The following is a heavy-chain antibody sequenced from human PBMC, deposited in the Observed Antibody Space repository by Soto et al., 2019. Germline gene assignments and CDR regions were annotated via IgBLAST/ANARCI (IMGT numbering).Heavy chain of an antibody. D-gene: IGHD1-20*01. J-gene: IGHJ4*02. CDR3: AKRTDNWNHEGPLDY. V-gene: IGHV3-23*01. Sequence: EVHLLDSGGGLVQPGGSLRLSCAASGFTFTNYAMTWVRQAPGKGLEWVSAISDSGGSTFYADSVKGRFTISRDNSHKTLALQMNSLRADDTAVYYCAKRTDNWNHEGPLDYWGQGTLVTVSS. CDR2: ISDSGGST. CDR1: GFTFTNYA.